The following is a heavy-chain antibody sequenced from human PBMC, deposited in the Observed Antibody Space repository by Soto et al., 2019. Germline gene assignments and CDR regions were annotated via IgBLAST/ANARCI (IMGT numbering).Heavy chain of an antibody. J-gene: IGHJ4*02. CDR2: ISPSGTT. CDR3: ARAPKVSGSAQTRPDF. V-gene: IGHV4-34*01. D-gene: IGHD6-6*01. CDR1: SGSLSGYY. Sequence: SETLALTCSLYSGSLSGYYWSWIRQPPGKGLEWIGEISPSGTTNYSPSLKSRVSISVDTSKNQFSLNLTSLTAADTAVYYCARAPKVSGSAQTRPDFWGQGSLVTVSS.